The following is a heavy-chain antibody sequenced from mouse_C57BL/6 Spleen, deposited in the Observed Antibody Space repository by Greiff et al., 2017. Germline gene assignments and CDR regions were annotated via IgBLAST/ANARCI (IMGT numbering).Heavy chain of an antibody. CDR2: IDPETGGT. J-gene: IGHJ3*01. Sequence: LKQSGAELVRPGASVTLSCKASGYTFTDYEMHWVKQTPVHGLEWIGAIDPETGGTAYNQKFKGKAILTADKSSSTAYMELRSLTSEDSAVYYCTRRDYGSSSAWFAYWGQGTLVTVSA. D-gene: IGHD1-1*01. CDR3: TRRDYGSSSAWFAY. CDR1: GYTFTDYE. V-gene: IGHV1-15*01.